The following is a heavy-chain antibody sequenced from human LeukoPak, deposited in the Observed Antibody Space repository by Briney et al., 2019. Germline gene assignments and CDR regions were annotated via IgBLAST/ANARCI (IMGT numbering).Heavy chain of an antibody. D-gene: IGHD2-15*01. CDR1: GGSISDNY. Sequence: SETLSPTCTVSGGSISDNYWSWIRQPPGKGLEWIGYAYYSGHTNYNSSPKSRVTMSLDTSKSQFSLRLSSVTAADTAVYFCARHPFATPFDYWGPGTLVTVSS. CDR2: AYYSGHT. J-gene: IGHJ4*02. V-gene: IGHV4-59*08. CDR3: ARHPFATPFDY.